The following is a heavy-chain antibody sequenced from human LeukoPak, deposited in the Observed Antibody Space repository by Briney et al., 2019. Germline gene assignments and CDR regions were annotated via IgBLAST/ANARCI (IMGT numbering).Heavy chain of an antibody. CDR1: GGTFSAYA. D-gene: IGHD4-17*01. CDR2: LIPMFGAT. CDR3: AGGDPFNYYMDV. Sequence: SVKVSCKASGGTFSAYAISWVCQAPGQGLEWMGGLIPMFGATNYTQKFQGRISITTVESTTTAYMELRSLRSDDTAVYFCAGGDPFNYYMDVWGKGTTVTV. J-gene: IGHJ6*03. V-gene: IGHV1-69*05.